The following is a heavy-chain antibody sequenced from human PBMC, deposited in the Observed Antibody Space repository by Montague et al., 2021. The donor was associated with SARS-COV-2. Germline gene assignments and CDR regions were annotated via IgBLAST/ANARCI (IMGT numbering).Heavy chain of an antibody. Sequence: SETLSLTCTVSGGSISSYYWSWIRQPPGKGLEWIGYIYYSGSTNYNPSLKSRVTISVDTSKNQFTLKLSSVTAADTAVYYCARGSGGMGNAFDIWGQGTMVTVSS. J-gene: IGHJ3*02. CDR2: IYYSGST. V-gene: IGHV4-59*01. CDR3: ARGSGGMGNAFDI. D-gene: IGHD6-19*01. CDR1: GGSISSYY.